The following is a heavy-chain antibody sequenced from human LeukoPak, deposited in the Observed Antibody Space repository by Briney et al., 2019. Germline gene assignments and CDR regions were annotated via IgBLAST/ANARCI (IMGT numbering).Heavy chain of an antibody. CDR2: IYYSGST. Sequence: SETLSLTCTVSGGSISSYYWSWIRQPPGKGLEWIGYIYYSGSTNYNPSLKSRVTISVDTSKNQFSLKLSSVTAADTAVYYCARARGYSYGYDYWGQGTLVTVSS. CDR1: GGSISSYY. CDR3: ARARGYSYGYDY. D-gene: IGHD5-18*01. J-gene: IGHJ4*02. V-gene: IGHV4-59*01.